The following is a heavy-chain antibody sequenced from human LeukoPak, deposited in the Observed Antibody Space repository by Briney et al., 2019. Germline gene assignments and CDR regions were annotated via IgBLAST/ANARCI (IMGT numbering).Heavy chain of an antibody. Sequence: SETLSLTCTVSGGSISSSSYYWGWIRQPPGKGLEWIGSIYYSGSTYYNPSLKSRVTISVDTSKNQFSLKLSSVTAADTAVYYCARVFGYYGSGSYAPSDYWGQGTLVTVSS. CDR3: ARVFGYYGSGSYAPSDY. V-gene: IGHV4-39*07. D-gene: IGHD3-10*01. J-gene: IGHJ4*02. CDR1: GGSISSSSYY. CDR2: IYYSGST.